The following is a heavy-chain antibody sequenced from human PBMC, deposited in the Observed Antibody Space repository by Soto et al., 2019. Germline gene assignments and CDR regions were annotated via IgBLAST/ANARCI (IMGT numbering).Heavy chain of an antibody. D-gene: IGHD3-10*01. CDR1: GFSLSDPRMG. CDR2: IFANDEA. CDR3: AHIGSVTYFKSQYDY. J-gene: IGHJ4*02. Sequence: QVTLKESGPVLVKPTETLTLTCTVSGFSLSDPRMGVSWIRQPPGKALEWLAHIFANDEASYRTSLESRLTISKDTSKSQVVLTMTDMDPVDTATYYCAHIGSVTYFKSQYDYWGQGTLVTVSS. V-gene: IGHV2-26*01.